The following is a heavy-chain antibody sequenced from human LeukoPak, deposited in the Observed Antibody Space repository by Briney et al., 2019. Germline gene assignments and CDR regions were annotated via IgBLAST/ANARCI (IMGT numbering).Heavy chain of an antibody. V-gene: IGHV1-69*06. D-gene: IGHD3-10*01. CDR3: ARGLWFGERRYNWFDP. CDR2: IIPIFGTA. J-gene: IGHJ5*02. Sequence: GASVKVSCKASGYTFTGYYMHWVRQAPGQGLEWMGGIIPIFGTANYAQKFQGRVTITADKSTSTAYMELSRLRSDDTAVYYCARGLWFGERRYNWFDPWGQGTLVTVSS. CDR1: GYTFTGYY.